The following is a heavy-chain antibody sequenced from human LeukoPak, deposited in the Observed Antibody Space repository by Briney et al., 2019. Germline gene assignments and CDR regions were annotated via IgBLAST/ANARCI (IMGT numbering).Heavy chain of an antibody. J-gene: IGHJ4*02. CDR1: GFTFSSYS. CDR2: ISSSSSYI. Sequence: GGSLRLSCAASGFTFSSYSMNWVRQAPGKGLEWVSSISSSSSYIYYADSVKGRFTISRDNARNSLYLQMNSLRAEDTAVYYCASQGSGYDSPIDHWGQGTLATVSS. D-gene: IGHD5-12*01. V-gene: IGHV3-21*01. CDR3: ASQGSGYDSPIDH.